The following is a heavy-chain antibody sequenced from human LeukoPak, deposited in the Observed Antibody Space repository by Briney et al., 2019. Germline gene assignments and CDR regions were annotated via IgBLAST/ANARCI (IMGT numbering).Heavy chain of an antibody. CDR1: GYTFTGHY. Sequence: ASVKVSCTASGYTFTGHYIHWVRQAPGQGLEWMGWINPNNGGTSYAKKFQGRVSVTRDTSISTAYMEVSRLRSDDTALYYCARDRVPFYSSTFKDYYLQYGLDVWGQGTTVTVSS. CDR3: ARDRVPFYSSTFKDYYLQYGLDV. CDR2: INPNNGGT. D-gene: IGHD6-13*01. J-gene: IGHJ6*02. V-gene: IGHV1-2*02.